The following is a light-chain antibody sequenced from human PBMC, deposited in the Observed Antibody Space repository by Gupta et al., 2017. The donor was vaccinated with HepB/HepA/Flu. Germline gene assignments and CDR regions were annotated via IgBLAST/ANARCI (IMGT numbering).Light chain of an antibody. CDR3: AAWDDSRSGWV. J-gene: IGLJ3*02. CDR2: RNN. V-gene: IGLV1-47*01. CDR1: SSNIGSNY. Sequence: QSVLPQPPSASGTPGPRVTISCSGSSSNIGSNYVSWYQQLPGTAPKLLIYRNNQRPSGVPDRFSGSKSGTSASLAISGLRAEDEADYYCAAWDDSRSGWVFGGGTKLTVL.